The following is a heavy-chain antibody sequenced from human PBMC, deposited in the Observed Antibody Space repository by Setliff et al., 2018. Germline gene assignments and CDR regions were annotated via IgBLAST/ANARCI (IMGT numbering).Heavy chain of an antibody. V-gene: IGHV1-18*01. CDR1: GYTFISYG. CDR3: AAIGLDTALITGVLFDF. D-gene: IGHD5-18*01. CDR2: ISAYNGNT. J-gene: IGHJ4*02. Sequence: ASVKVSCKASGYTFISYGISWVRQAPGQGLEWMGWISAYNGNTNYAQKLQGRVTMTDDTSTDTAYMELSSLRSEDTAVYYCAAIGLDTALITGVLFDFWGQGTLVTVS.